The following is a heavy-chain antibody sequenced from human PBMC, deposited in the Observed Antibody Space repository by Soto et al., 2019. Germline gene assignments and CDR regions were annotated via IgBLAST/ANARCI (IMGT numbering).Heavy chain of an antibody. D-gene: IGHD3-10*01. CDR3: ARDRTFGDNKHNYMDV. Sequence: QVQLVESGGGVVQPGRSLRLSCAASEFTFSRHCMHWVRQAPGKGLQWGGVIWSDGSNEVYADSVNGRFIISRDNSKNILYLQMNSLRAEDTAVYYCARDRTFGDNKHNYMDVWGTGITVPVSS. J-gene: IGHJ6*03. V-gene: IGHV3-33*01. CDR2: IWSDGSNE. CDR1: EFTFSRHC.